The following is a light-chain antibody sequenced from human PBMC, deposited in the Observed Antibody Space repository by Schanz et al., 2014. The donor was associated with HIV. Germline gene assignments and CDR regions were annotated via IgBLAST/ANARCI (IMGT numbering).Light chain of an antibody. Sequence: DIVMTQSPDSLAVSLGERATINCKSSQSVLYSSNNKNHLAWYQQKPGQSPKLLIYLASTRGSGVPDRFSGSASGTDFTLTISSLQAEDSAIYYCQQYDNWPPMYTFGQGTKLEI. V-gene: IGKV4-1*01. CDR2: LAS. J-gene: IGKJ2*01. CDR3: QQYDNWPPMYT. CDR1: QSVLYSSNNKNH.